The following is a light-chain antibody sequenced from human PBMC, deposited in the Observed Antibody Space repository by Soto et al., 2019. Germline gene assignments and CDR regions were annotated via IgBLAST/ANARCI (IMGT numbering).Light chain of an antibody. J-gene: IGLJ1*01. Sequence: QSALAQPASVSGSPGQSITISCTGTGSGVGLYDYVSWYQQHPGKAPQLMIYAVSNRPSGVSNRFSASKSGNTASLFISGLQAEDEADYYCSSYTSDSSYVFGSGTKVTVL. CDR1: GSGVGLYDY. V-gene: IGLV2-14*01. CDR2: AVS. CDR3: SSYTSDSSYV.